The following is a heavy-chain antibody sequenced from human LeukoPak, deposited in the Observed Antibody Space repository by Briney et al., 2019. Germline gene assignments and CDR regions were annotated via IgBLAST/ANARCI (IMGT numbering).Heavy chain of an antibody. V-gene: IGHV3-9*01. CDR1: GFTFHEKYA. D-gene: IGHD2-2*03. J-gene: IGHJ6*02. CDR3: TKDMDPGGINV. CDR2: FSLDSDNV. Sequence: PGGSLRLSCGASGFTFHEKYAMHWVRQAPGKGLEWVSGFSLDSDNVGYADSVRGRFTVSRDRAKNSLYLQMNYPRPEDTALYFCTKDMDPGGINVWGQGTTVIVSS.